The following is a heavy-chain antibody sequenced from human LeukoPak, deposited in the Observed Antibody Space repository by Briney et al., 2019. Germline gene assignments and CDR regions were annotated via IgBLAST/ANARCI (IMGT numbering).Heavy chain of an antibody. CDR2: IIPIFGTA. V-gene: IGHV1-69*13. CDR1: GGTFSSYA. D-gene: IGHD3-22*01. J-gene: IGHJ4*02. CDR3: ARDSRAYYYDSSGYYYFDY. Sequence: SVEVSCKASGGTFSSYAISWVRQAPGQGLEWMGGIIPIFGTANYAQKFQGRVTITADESTSTAYMELSSLRSEDTAVYYCARDSRAYYYDSSGYYYFDYWGQGTLVTVSS.